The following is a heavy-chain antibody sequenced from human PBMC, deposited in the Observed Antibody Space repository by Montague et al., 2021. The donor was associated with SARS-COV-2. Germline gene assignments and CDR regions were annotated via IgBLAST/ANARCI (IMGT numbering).Heavy chain of an antibody. V-gene: IGHV4-61*02. J-gene: IGHJ5*02. Sequence: TLSLTCTVSGGYISSGGYYWSWIRQPAGRGMEWIGRIYASGSTKYNPSLKSRVTISVDTSKNQFSLKVSSVTAADTAVYYCARDASSSWSYWFDPWGQGTLVTVSS. D-gene: IGHD6-13*01. CDR1: GGYISSGGYY. CDR2: IYASGST. CDR3: ARDASSSWSYWFDP.